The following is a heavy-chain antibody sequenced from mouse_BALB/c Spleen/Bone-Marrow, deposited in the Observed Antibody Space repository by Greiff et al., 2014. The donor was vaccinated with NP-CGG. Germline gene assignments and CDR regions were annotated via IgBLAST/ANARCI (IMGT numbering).Heavy chain of an antibody. CDR1: GYTFTSYW. CDR3: ARGTARAMMDY. CDR2: IHPSNGSN. J-gene: IGHJ4*01. D-gene: IGHD3-2*01. Sequence: VKLVESGTELVKPGASVKLSCKASGYTFTSYWIHWVKQGPGQGLEWIGEIHPSNGSNNYSEKFKTKATLTVDKSSSTAHMQLSSLTSEDSAVYYCARGTARAMMDYWGQGTSVTVSS. V-gene: IGHV1S81*02.